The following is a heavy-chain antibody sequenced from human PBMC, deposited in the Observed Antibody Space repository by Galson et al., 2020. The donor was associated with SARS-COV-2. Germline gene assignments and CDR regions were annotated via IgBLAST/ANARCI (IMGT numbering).Heavy chain of an antibody. J-gene: IGHJ4*02. V-gene: IGHV3-30*02. Sequence: GGSLRLSCAASRFTFSSYGLHWVRQAPGKGLEWVAFIRYDGSNKYYADSVKGRFTISRDNSKNTLYLQMSSLRAEDTAVYYCAKDRRWGTDCLDAICGIDYWGQGTLVTVSS. CDR1: RFTFSSYG. CDR3: AKDRRWGTDCLDAICGIDY. D-gene: IGHD2-21*01. CDR2: IRYDGSNK.